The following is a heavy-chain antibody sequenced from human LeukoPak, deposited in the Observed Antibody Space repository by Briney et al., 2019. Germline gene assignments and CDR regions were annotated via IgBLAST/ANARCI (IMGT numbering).Heavy chain of an antibody. CDR2: ISWNSGSI. V-gene: IGHV3-9*01. D-gene: IGHD4-23*01. CDR1: GFTFDDYA. J-gene: IGHJ4*02. Sequence: PGRSLRLSCAASGFTFDDYAMHWVRQAPGKGLEWVSGISWNSGSIGYADSVKGRFTISRDNAKNSLYLQMNSLRAEDTAVYYCAKDHGTVVTSPHFDYWGQGTLVTVSS. CDR3: AKDHGTVVTSPHFDY.